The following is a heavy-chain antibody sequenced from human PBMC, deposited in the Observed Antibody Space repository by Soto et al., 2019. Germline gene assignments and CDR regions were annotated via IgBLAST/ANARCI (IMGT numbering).Heavy chain of an antibody. V-gene: IGHV1-18*01. CDR3: ARLGVVAAHYYYYYYMDV. CDR2: ISAKNGNT. J-gene: IGHJ6*03. CDR1: GYTFTTYG. Sequence: ASVNVSCKASGYTFTTYGISWVRQAPGQGPEWMGWISAKNGNTNYAQEVQGRVTMTTDTSTTTAYMELRSLRSDDTAVYYCARLGVVAAHYYYYYYMDVWGKGTTVTVSS. D-gene: IGHD2-15*01.